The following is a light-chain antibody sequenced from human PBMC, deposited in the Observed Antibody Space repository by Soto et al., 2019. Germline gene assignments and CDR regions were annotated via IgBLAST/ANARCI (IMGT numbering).Light chain of an antibody. Sequence: EIVLTQSPGTLSLSPGERATLSCRASQRLPTSYLAWYQQRHGQAPRLLIYGVSHRATGDPDRFSATGSGTDFTLIINRLEPEDFAVYYCQQYGGSFLHTFGQGTRLEI. CDR2: GVS. CDR3: QQYGGSFLHT. CDR1: QRLPTSY. J-gene: IGKJ2*01. V-gene: IGKV3-20*01.